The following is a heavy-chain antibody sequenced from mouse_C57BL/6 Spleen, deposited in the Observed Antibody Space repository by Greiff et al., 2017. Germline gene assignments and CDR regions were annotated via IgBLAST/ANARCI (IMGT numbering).Heavy chain of an antibody. CDR2: IYPGDGDT. Sequence: QVQLQQSGPELVKPGASVKISCKASGYAFSSSWMNWVKQRPGKGLEWIGRIYPGDGDTNYNGKFKGKATLTADKSSSTAYMQLSILSSEDSAVYFCAIDYLYAMDYWGQGTSVTVSS. D-gene: IGHD2-4*01. V-gene: IGHV1-82*01. J-gene: IGHJ4*01. CDR3: AIDYLYAMDY. CDR1: GYAFSSSW.